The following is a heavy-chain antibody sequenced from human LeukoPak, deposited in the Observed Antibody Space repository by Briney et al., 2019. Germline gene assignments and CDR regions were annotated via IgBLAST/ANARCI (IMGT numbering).Heavy chain of an antibody. D-gene: IGHD4-17*01. CDR3: TKDPNGDYVGAFDF. J-gene: IGHJ3*01. Sequence: GGSLRLSCAVSGFTFSSYTMNWVRQAPGKGLEWVSYISRNSGDKSYADSVKGRFTISRDSAKKSLYLQMNSLRAEDTAVYYCTKDPNGDYVGAFDFWGQGTMVTVSS. V-gene: IGHV3-21*05. CDR2: ISRNSGDK. CDR1: GFTFSSYT.